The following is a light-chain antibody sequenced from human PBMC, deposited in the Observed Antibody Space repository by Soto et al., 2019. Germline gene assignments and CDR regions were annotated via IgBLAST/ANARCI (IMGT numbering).Light chain of an antibody. V-gene: IGLV2-18*02. CDR2: DVN. CDR1: SSDVGSYNR. J-gene: IGLJ1*01. Sequence: QSALTPPPSVSGSPGQSVAISCTGTSSDVGSYNRVSWYQQPPGTAPKLMIYDVNNRPSGVPDRFSGSKSGNTASLTISVLQAEDEADYYCSSYTISSTYVFGTGTKVTVL. CDR3: SSYTISSTYV.